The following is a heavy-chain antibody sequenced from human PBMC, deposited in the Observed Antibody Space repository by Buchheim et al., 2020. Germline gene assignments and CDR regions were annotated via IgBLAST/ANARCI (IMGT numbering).Heavy chain of an antibody. Sequence: QLQLQESGPGLVKPSETLSLTCTVSGGSISSSSYYWGWIRQPPGQGLEWIGSIYYSGSTYYNPSLKSRVTISVDTSTNKFSLKLSSVTAADTAVYYCAREGYSGYEGYYFDYWGQGTL. D-gene: IGHD5-12*01. CDR3: AREGYSGYEGYYFDY. V-gene: IGHV4-39*07. CDR1: GGSISSSSYY. J-gene: IGHJ4*02. CDR2: IYYSGST.